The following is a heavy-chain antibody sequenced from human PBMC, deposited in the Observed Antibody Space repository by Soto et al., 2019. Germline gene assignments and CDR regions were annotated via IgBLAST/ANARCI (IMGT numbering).Heavy chain of an antibody. CDR1: GGSFSGYY. Sequence: SETLSLTCAVYGGSFSGYYWSWIRQPPGKGLEWIGEINHSGSTNYNPSLKSRVTISVDTSKNQFSLKLSSVTAAGTAVYYCARGYYDFWSGPRALWFDPWGQGTLVTVSS. CDR3: ARGYYDFWSGPRALWFDP. D-gene: IGHD3-3*01. CDR2: INHSGST. J-gene: IGHJ5*02. V-gene: IGHV4-34*01.